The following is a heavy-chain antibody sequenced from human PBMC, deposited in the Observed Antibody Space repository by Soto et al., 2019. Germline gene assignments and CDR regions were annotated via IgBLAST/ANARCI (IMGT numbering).Heavy chain of an antibody. V-gene: IGHV3-23*01. CDR2: ISDGGGST. D-gene: IGHD3-3*01. CDR1: GFTFNNLA. CDR3: ARCPGEKCARNTIFGVVGEGFDY. Sequence: EVQLLESGGGLVQPGGSLRLSCAASGFTFNNLAMSWVRQAPGKGLEWVSSISDGGGSTYYEDSVKGRFTISRDNSKNTLYLQMNSLRAEDTAVYYCARCPGEKCARNTIFGVVGEGFDYWGQGTLVTVSS. J-gene: IGHJ4*02.